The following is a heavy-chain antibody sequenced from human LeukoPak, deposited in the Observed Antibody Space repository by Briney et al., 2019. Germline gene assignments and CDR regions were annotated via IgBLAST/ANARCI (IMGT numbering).Heavy chain of an antibody. Sequence: PGGSLRLSCAASGFTFSDHAMDWVRQAPGKGLEWVGRIRNKANSYTTEYAASVQGRFTVSRDDLKNSLYLQMNSMKTEDTAVYYCTRLVGANDWGQGTLVTVSS. V-gene: IGHV3-72*01. CDR2: IRNKANSYTT. CDR3: TRLVGAND. CDR1: GFTFSDHA. J-gene: IGHJ4*02. D-gene: IGHD1-26*01.